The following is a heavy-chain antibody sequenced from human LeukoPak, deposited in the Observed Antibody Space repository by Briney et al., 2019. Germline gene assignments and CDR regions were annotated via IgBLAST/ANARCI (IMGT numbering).Heavy chain of an antibody. V-gene: IGHV3-23*01. CDR3: AKCSTSAYTTGWCNWIDP. J-gene: IGHJ5*02. Sequence: GGSLRLSCIASGFTFTSDAMNWVRQAPGKGLEWVSSTVSRGTTQYADSVKGRFTVSRDTSKNTLYLQMNSLRADDTAVYYCAKCSTSAYTTGWCNWIDPWGQGTLVTVSS. D-gene: IGHD6-19*01. CDR1: GFTFTSDA. CDR2: TVSRGTT.